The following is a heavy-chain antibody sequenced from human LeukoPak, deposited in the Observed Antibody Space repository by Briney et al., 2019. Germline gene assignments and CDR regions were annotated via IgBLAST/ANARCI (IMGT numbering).Heavy chain of an antibody. V-gene: IGHV3-23*01. CDR3: AKCSTSAYTTGWCNWIDP. J-gene: IGHJ5*02. Sequence: GGSLRLSCIASGFTFTSDAMNWVRQAPGKGLEWVSSTVSRGTTQYADSVKGRFTVSRDTSKNTLYLQMNSLRADDTAVYYCAKCSTSAYTTGWCNWIDPWGQGTLVTVSS. D-gene: IGHD6-19*01. CDR1: GFTFTSDA. CDR2: TVSRGTT.